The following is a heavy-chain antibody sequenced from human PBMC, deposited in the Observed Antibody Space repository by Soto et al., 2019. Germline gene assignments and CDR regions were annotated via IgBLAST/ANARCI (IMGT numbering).Heavy chain of an antibody. CDR2: IFHTGSA. D-gene: IGHD6-19*01. CDR3: ARQPYTSGAYYFDY. Sequence: SETLSLTCTVSGGYISSYYCSWIRQPPGKGLEWIGYIFHTGSANYNPSLKSRVTISIDTSKNQFSLRLSSVTAADTAVYYCARQPYTSGAYYFDYWGQGTPVTVSS. J-gene: IGHJ4*02. V-gene: IGHV4-59*08. CDR1: GGYISSYY.